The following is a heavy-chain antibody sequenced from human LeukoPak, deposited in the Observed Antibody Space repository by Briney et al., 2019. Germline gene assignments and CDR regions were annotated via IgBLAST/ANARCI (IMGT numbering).Heavy chain of an antibody. CDR3: ARVLSTTVPYYFDY. J-gene: IGHJ4*02. CDR1: GFSLSDAW. V-gene: IGHV3-21*01. D-gene: IGHD4-11*01. CDR2: ISSSSSYI. Sequence: GGSLRLSCAASGFSLSDAWMNWVRQAPGKGLEWVSSISSSSSYIYYADSVKGRFTISRDNAKNSLYLQMNSLRAEDTAVYYCARVLSTTVPYYFDYWGQGTLVTVSS.